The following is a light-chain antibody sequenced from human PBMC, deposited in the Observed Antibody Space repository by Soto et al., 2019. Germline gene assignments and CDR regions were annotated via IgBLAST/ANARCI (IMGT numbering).Light chain of an antibody. V-gene: IGKV3-20*01. CDR3: QEGGT. CDR1: QSVSSSY. J-gene: IGKJ3*01. CDR2: GAS. Sequence: EIVLSQSPGYQNMYPGERATLSCRASQSVSSSYLAWYQQKPGQAPRLLIYGASSRATGIPDRFSGRGSGTDFTLTSSSLEPEEGAVYDGQEGGTVGPGTKVDIK.